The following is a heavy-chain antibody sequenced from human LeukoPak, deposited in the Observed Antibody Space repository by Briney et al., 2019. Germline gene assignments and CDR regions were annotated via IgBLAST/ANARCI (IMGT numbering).Heavy chain of an antibody. J-gene: IGHJ3*02. CDR1: GFTLSDHG. CDR2: IWNDGSKK. D-gene: IGHD3-22*01. CDR3: ARSTRGDSNGQGDDLDI. V-gene: IGHV3-33*01. Sequence: GGCLRLSCTASGFTLSDHGMHWVRQAPGKGLEWVAVIWNDGSKKYYGDSVKGRFTISRDISKSTLDLQMNSLRVGDTAVYYCARSTRGDSNGQGDDLDIWGQGTMVTVSA.